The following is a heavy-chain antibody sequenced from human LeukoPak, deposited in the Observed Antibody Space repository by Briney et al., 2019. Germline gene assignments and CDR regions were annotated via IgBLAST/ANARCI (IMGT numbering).Heavy chain of an antibody. Sequence: PVGSLRLSCAASGFTVSSNYMSWVRQAPGKGLEWVSVIYSGGSTYYADSVKGRFTISRDNSKNTLYLQMNSLRAEDTAVYYCARETTIFGVVIDYWGQGTLVTVSS. CDR3: ARETTIFGVVIDY. V-gene: IGHV3-66*02. CDR2: IYSGGST. CDR1: GFTVSSNY. D-gene: IGHD3-3*01. J-gene: IGHJ4*02.